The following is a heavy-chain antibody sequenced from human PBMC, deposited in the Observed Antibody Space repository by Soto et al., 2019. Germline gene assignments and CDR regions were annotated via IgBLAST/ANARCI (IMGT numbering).Heavy chain of an antibody. D-gene: IGHD6-13*01. J-gene: IGHJ6*01. Sequence: PSWTXSVTCTFSGVSIIIYYFILIRHPPGKGLEWIGYIYYSGSTNYNPSLKSRVTISVDTSKNQFSMKLSSVTAADTDVYYCARLSYSSSWYFTKYKGDVWGQGTTV. CDR1: GVSIIIYY. V-gene: IGHV4-59*01. CDR2: IYYSGST. CDR3: ARLSYSSSWYFTKYKGDV.